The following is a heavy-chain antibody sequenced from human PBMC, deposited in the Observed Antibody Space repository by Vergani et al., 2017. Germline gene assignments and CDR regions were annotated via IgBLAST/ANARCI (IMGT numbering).Heavy chain of an antibody. CDR3: TTGTXDSSSSWEPDAFDI. D-gene: IGHD6-13*01. V-gene: IGHV1-46*03. Sequence: VQLLPSGAEVKKPGASVKVSCKASGYTFTSYYMHWVRQAPGQGLEWMGIINTSGGSTSYAQKFQGRLTMTRDTSTSTVYMELSSLRSEDTAVYYCTTGTXDSSSSWEPDAFDIWGQGTMVTVSS. CDR2: INTSGGST. CDR1: GYTFTSYY. J-gene: IGHJ3*02.